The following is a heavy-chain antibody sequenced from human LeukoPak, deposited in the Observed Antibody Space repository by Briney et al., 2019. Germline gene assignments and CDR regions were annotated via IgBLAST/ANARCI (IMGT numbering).Heavy chain of an antibody. CDR1: GGSISSYY. V-gene: IGHV4-4*07. D-gene: IGHD3-22*01. J-gene: IGHJ3*02. CDR2: IYTSGST. CDR3: ARVSKNGSGYHSDAFDI. Sequence: SQTLSLTCTVSGGSISSYYWSWIRQPAGKGLEWIGRIYTSGSTNYNPSLKSRVTMSVDTSKNQFSLKLSSVTAADTAVYYCARVSKNGSGYHSDAFDIWGQGTMVTVSS.